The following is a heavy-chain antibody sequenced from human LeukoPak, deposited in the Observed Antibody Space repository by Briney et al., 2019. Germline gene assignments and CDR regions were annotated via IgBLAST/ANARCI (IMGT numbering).Heavy chain of an antibody. J-gene: IGHJ4*02. D-gene: IGHD5-18*01. CDR3: ARDPPSGYSYGFDY. CDR2: INTNTGNP. Sequence: ASVKFSCKASGYTFTSYAMNWVRQAPGQGLAWMGWINTNTGNPTYAQGFTGRFVFSLDTSVSTAYLQISSLKAEATAVYYCARDPPSGYSYGFDYWGQGTLVTVSS. CDR1: GYTFTSYA. V-gene: IGHV7-4-1*02.